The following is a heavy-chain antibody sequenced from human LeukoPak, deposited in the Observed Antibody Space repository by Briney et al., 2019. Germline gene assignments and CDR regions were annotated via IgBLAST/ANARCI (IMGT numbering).Heavy chain of an antibody. J-gene: IGHJ3*02. CDR2: ISGYNGDT. D-gene: IGHD3-10*01. Sequence: GASVRVSCKASGYTFTNYGISWVRQAPGQGLEWMGWISGYNGDTKYEEKVQGRVTMTTDKFTSTAYMELRSLRSDDTAVYYCARCYGSGRWALDIWGQGTMVTVSS. CDR3: ARCYGSGRWALDI. CDR1: GYTFTNYG. V-gene: IGHV1-18*01.